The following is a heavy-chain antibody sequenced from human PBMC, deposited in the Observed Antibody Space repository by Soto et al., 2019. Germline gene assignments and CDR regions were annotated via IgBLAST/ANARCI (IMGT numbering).Heavy chain of an antibody. J-gene: IGHJ5*02. CDR2: MHHGGNP. Sequence: QVQLQESGPGLVKPSGTLSLTCAVSGDSITNNNWWTWLRQSPGKGLEWIGEMHHGGNPDYNPSLRSRVTISVDKSKNQFSLHLSSVTAAASAVYYCARTSGGTYSFDPWGQGTLVTVSS. D-gene: IGHD3-10*01. CDR1: GDSITNNNW. CDR3: ARTSGGTYSFDP. V-gene: IGHV4-4*02.